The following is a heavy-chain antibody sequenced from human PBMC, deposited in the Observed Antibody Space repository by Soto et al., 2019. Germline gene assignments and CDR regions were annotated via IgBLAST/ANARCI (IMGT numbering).Heavy chain of an antibody. V-gene: IGHV3-7*01. CDR2: IKQDGSEK. J-gene: IGHJ6*03. CDR3: ATDPRYYYYMDV. Sequence: PGGSLRLSCAASGFTFSSYWMSWVRHAPGKGLEWVANIKQDGSEKYYVDSVKGRFTISRDNAKNSLYLQMNSLRAEDTAVYYCATDPRYYYYMDVWGKGTTVTVYS. CDR1: GFTFSSYW.